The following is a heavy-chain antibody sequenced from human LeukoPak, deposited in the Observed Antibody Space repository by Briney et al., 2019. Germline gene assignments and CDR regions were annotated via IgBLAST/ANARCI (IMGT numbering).Heavy chain of an antibody. Sequence: GGSLRLSCTASGYTLTDYYITWIRQAPGKGLEWVSYISSSGSTIYYADSVKGRFTITRDNAKNSLYLQMNNLRAEDTAVYYCAGDPNSYGRECDYWGQGTLVTVSS. CDR1: GYTLTDYY. CDR2: ISSSGSTI. CDR3: AGDPNSYGRECDY. D-gene: IGHD5-18*01. J-gene: IGHJ4*02. V-gene: IGHV3-11*04.